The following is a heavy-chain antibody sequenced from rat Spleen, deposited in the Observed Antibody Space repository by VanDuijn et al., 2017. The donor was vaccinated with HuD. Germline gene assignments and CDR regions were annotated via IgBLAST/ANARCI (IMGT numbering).Heavy chain of an antibody. V-gene: IGHV5-29*01. D-gene: IGHD1-10*01. CDR2: ITYDGSST. Sequence: EVQLVESGGGLVQPGRSLKLSCAASGFTLSDYYMAWVRQAPTKGLEWVATITYDGSSTYYRDSVKGRFTISRDNAKNTQYLQMDSLSSEDTATYYCARHGIYNNYGWFAYWGQGTLVTVSS. J-gene: IGHJ3*01. CDR1: GFTLSDYY. CDR3: ARHGIYNNYGWFAY.